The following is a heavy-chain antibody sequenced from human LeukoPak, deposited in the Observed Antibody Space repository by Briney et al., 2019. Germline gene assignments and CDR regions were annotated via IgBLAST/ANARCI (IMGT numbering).Heavy chain of an antibody. CDR2: IYYSGST. Sequence: SETLSLTCTVSGGSISSSSYYWGWIRQPPGKGLEWIGYIYYSGSTNYNPSLKSRVTISVDTSKNQFSLKLSSVTAADTAVYYCARMYCSSTSCHDCWGQGTLVTVSS. CDR1: GGSISSSSYY. CDR3: ARMYCSSTSCHDC. J-gene: IGHJ4*02. V-gene: IGHV4-61*05. D-gene: IGHD2-2*01.